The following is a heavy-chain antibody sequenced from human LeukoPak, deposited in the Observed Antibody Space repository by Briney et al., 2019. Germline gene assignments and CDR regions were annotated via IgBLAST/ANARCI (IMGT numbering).Heavy chain of an antibody. J-gene: IGHJ6*04. D-gene: IGHD2-2*01. CDR3: AKIKWYQLLLCDV. Sequence: GGSLRLSCAASGFTFSNYGMSWVRQAPGKGLGWVSVISGSGANTYYADSVKGRFTISRDNSKNTLYLQVNSLRAEDTAVYYCAKIKWYQLLLCDVWGKGTTVTVSS. V-gene: IGHV3-23*01. CDR2: ISGSGANT. CDR1: GFTFSNYG.